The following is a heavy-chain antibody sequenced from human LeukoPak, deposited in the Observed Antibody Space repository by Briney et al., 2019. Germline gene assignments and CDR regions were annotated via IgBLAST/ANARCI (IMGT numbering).Heavy chain of an antibody. J-gene: IGHJ4*02. CDR2: IRYDGSNK. D-gene: IGHD3-9*01. CDR3: AKWFGWLPPFDY. V-gene: IGHV3-30*02. CDR1: GFTFSAYW. Sequence: GGSLRLSCATSGFTFSAYWMSWVRQAPGKGLEWVAFIRYDGSNKYYADSVKGRFTISRDNSKNTLYLQMNSLRAEDTAVYYCAKWFGWLPPFDYWGQGTLVTVSS.